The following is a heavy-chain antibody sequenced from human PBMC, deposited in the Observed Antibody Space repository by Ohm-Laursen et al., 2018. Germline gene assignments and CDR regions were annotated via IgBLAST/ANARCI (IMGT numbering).Heavy chain of an antibody. CDR1: GDTFTSYD. CDR2: MNPISTNT. V-gene: IGHV1-8*01. D-gene: IGHD3-10*01. Sequence: ASVKVSCKASGDTFTSYDINWVRQATGQGLEWMGWMNPISTNTGYAQTFQGRVTMTRDTSTSTAYMELSSLRSEDTAVYYCVRVRSSNRPFGLYYDAMDVWGQGTTVVVSS. J-gene: IGHJ6*02. CDR3: VRVRSSNRPFGLYYDAMDV.